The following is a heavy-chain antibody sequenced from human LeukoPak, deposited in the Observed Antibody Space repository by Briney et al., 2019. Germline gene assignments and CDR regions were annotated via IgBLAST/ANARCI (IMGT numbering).Heavy chain of an antibody. CDR1: GGSIRSVDSC. Sequence: SQTLSLTCAVSGGSIRSVDSCWNWIRQPPGKGLEWIGSIYYSGSTSYNLSLQSLVTISVDTAKKQMSLKLNSVTAADTAVYYCARGGDYGDYRMGPNDRGQGTLVTAAS. J-gene: IGHJ4*02. CDR3: ARGGDYGDYRMGPND. CDR2: IYYSGST. V-gene: IGHV4-30-4*01. D-gene: IGHD4-17*01.